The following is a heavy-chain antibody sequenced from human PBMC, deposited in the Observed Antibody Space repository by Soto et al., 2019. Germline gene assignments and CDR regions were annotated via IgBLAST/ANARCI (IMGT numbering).Heavy chain of an antibody. CDR1: GFTFSNYA. J-gene: IGHJ5*02. V-gene: IGHV3-23*01. CDR3: ANLYSSGGKEWFDP. D-gene: IGHD6-19*01. Sequence: VQLLESGGGLVQPGGYLRLSCAASGFTFSNYAMSWVRQAPGKGLEWVSGIDHSGGSTYYADSVKGRFTISRDNSKNTLYLQMNSLRAEDTAVYYCANLYSSGGKEWFDPWGQGTLVTVSS. CDR2: IDHSGGST.